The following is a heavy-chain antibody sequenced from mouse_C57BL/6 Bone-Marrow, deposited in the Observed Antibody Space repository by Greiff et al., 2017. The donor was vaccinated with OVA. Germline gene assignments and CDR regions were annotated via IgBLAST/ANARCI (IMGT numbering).Heavy chain of an antibody. Sequence: QVQLQQSGPELVKPGASVKISCKASGYAFSSSWMNWVKQRPGKGLEWIGRIYPGDGDTNYNGKFKGKATLTADKSSSTAYMQLSSLTSEDSAVYFCARPYLLRYYAMDYWGQGTSVTVSS. CDR2: IYPGDGDT. V-gene: IGHV1-82*01. CDR1: GYAFSSSW. D-gene: IGHD1-1*01. J-gene: IGHJ4*01. CDR3: ARPYLLRYYAMDY.